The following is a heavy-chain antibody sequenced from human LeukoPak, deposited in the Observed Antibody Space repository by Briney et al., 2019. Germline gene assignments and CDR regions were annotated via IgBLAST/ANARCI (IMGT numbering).Heavy chain of an antibody. V-gene: IGHV1-69*13. CDR3: ASNIVATIGNWFDP. Sequence: SVKVSCKASGGTFNSYAISWVRQAPGQGLEWMGGIIPIFGTANYAQKFQGRVTITADESTSTAYMELSSLRSEDTAVYYCASNIVATIGNWFDPWGQGTLVTVSS. CDR2: IIPIFGTA. D-gene: IGHD5-12*01. CDR1: GGTFNSYA. J-gene: IGHJ5*02.